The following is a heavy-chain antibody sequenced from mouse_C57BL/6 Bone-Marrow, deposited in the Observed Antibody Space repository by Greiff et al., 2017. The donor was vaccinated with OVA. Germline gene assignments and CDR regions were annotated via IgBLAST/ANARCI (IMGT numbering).Heavy chain of an antibody. CDR1: GFTFSSYG. J-gene: IGHJ2*01. Sequence: EVMLVESGGDLVKPGGSLKLSCAASGFTFSSYGMSWVRQTPDKRLEWVATISSGGSYPYYPDSVKGRFTISRDNAKNTLYLQMSSLKSEDTAMYYCARHGDYYGPVYFDDWGQGTTLTVSS. CDR2: ISSGGSYP. CDR3: ARHGDYYGPVYFDD. D-gene: IGHD1-1*01. V-gene: IGHV5-6*01.